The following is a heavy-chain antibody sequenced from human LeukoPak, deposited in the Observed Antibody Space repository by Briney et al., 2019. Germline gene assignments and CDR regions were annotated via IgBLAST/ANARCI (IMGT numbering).Heavy chain of an antibody. Sequence: GGSQRLSCAASGFTFSNYWMHWVRQAPGKGMVWVARINSDGSSTNYADSVKGRFAISRDNAKNTLYLQVNSLKAEDTAVYYCAILAAAGSGPGSWGQGTLVTVSS. CDR3: AILAAAGSGPGS. D-gene: IGHD6-13*01. J-gene: IGHJ5*02. V-gene: IGHV3-74*01. CDR1: GFTFSNYW. CDR2: INSDGSST.